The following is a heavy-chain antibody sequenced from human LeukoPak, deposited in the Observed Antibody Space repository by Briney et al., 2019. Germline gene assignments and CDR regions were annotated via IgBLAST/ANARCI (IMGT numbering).Heavy chain of an antibody. CDR1: GVTFSSYP. CDR3: ARVTVAGPGTFDI. V-gene: IGHV1-69*10. D-gene: IGHD6-19*01. CDR2: IIPAFGIV. J-gene: IGHJ3*02. Sequence: SVKVSCKTSGVTFSSYPISWVRQAPGQGLVWMGGIIPAFGIVNYAQKFQGRVTITADKSTSTAYMELSSLRSEDTAVYYCARVTVAGPGTFDIWGQGTMVTVSS.